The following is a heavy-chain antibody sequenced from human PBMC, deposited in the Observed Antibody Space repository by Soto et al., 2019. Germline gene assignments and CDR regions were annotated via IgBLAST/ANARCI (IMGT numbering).Heavy chain of an antibody. CDR3: AKVSVSDYSLYD. J-gene: IGHJ4*02. V-gene: IGHV3-72*01. CDR2: IRNQVNSHST. D-gene: IGHD3-16*01. Sequence: EVQLVESGGGVVQPGGSLRLSCAASGFTFSDHYMDWVRQAPGKGLEWVGRIRNQVNSHSTDYAASVKGRFTISRDDSKNSLDLQMNSLKTEYTAVYECAKVSVSDYSLYDWGQGILVTVSS. CDR1: GFTFSDHY.